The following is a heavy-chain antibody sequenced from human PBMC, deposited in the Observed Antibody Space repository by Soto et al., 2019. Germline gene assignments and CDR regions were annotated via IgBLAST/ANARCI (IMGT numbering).Heavy chain of an antibody. CDR1: GGSISSSNW. CDR2: IYHSGST. D-gene: IGHD6-19*01. CDR3: ARGISIAVAGYFDY. J-gene: IGHJ4*02. Sequence: SETLSLTCAVSGGSISSSNWWSWVRQPPGKGLEWIGEIYHSGSTNYNPSLKSRFTISVDTSKNQFSLKLSSVTAADTAVYYCARGISIAVAGYFDYWGQGTLVTVSS. V-gene: IGHV4-4*02.